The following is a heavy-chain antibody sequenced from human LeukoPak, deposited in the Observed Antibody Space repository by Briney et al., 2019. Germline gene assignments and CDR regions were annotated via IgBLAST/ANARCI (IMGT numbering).Heavy chain of an antibody. Sequence: SVKVSCKASGGTFSSYAISWVRQAPGQGLEWMGGIIPIFGTANYAQKFQGRVTITADESTSTAYMKLSSLRSEDTAVYYCATSGIVGAKDAFDIWGQGTMVTVSS. CDR2: IIPIFGTA. D-gene: IGHD1-26*01. V-gene: IGHV1-69*13. CDR3: ATSGIVGAKDAFDI. J-gene: IGHJ3*02. CDR1: GGTFSSYA.